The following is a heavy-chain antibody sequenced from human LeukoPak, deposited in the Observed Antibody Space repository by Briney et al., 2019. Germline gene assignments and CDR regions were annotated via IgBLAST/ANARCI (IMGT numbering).Heavy chain of an antibody. CDR2: IYYSGST. J-gene: IGHJ4*02. Sequence: SETLSLTCTVSGGSISSYYWSWIRQPPGKGLEWIGYIYYSGSTNYNPSLKSRVTMSVDTSKNQFSLKLSSVTAADTAVYYCARPSIAARLTYSNYEDETDYWGQGTLVTVSS. V-gene: IGHV4-59*08. CDR1: GGSISSYY. D-gene: IGHD6-6*01. CDR3: ARPSIAARLTYSNYEDETDY.